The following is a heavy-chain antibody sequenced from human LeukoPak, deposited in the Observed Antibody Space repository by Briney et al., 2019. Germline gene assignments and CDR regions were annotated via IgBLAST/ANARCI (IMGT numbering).Heavy chain of an antibody. V-gene: IGHV3-74*01. D-gene: IGHD5-18*01. CDR3: ARVVFGGVDTAMVIDY. CDR2: INSDGSST. Sequence: GGSLRLSCAASGFTFSSYWMHWVRQAPGKGLVWVSRINSDGSSTSYADSVKGRFTISRDNAKNTLCLQMNSLRAEDTAVYYCARVVFGGVDTAMVIDYWGQGTLVTVSS. CDR1: GFTFSSYW. J-gene: IGHJ4*02.